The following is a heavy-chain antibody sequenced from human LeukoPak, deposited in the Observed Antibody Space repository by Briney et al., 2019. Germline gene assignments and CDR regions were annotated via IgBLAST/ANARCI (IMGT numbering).Heavy chain of an antibody. CDR2: VNPSSGGT. CDR1: GGTFSSYA. D-gene: IGHD1-7*01. CDR3: ARDRNFPDFDY. J-gene: IGHJ4*02. Sequence: GASVKVSCKASGGTFSSYAISWVRQAPGQGLEWMGWVNPSSGGTNYAQKFQGRVTMTRDTSITTAYMELSSLRSDDTAVYYCARDRNFPDFDYWGQGTLVTVSS. V-gene: IGHV1-2*02.